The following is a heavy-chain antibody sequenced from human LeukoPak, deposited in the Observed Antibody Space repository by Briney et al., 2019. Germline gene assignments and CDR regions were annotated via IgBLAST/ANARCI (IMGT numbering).Heavy chain of an antibody. J-gene: IGHJ4*02. CDR2: ISAYNGNT. V-gene: IGHV1-18*04. D-gene: IGHD2-21*02. Sequence: ASVKVSCKASGYTFTGYYMRWVRQAPGQGLEWMGWISAYNGNTNYAQKLQGRVTMTTDTSTSTAYMELRSLRSDDTAVYYCARGACGGDCFTLFDYWGQGTLVTVSS. CDR3: ARGACGGDCFTLFDY. CDR1: GYTFTGYY.